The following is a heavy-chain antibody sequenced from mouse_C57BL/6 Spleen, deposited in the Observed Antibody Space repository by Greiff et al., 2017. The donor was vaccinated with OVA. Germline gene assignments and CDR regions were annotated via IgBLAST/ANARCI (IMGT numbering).Heavy chain of an antibody. D-gene: IGHD1-1*02. CDR3: ARSFGNYPDY. Sequence: QVQLQQSGAELVMPGASVKLSCKASGYTFTSYWMHWVKQRPGQGLEWIGEIDPSDSYTNYNQKFKGKSTLTVDKSSSTAYMQLSSLTSEDSAVYYCARSFGNYPDYWGQGTTLTVSS. J-gene: IGHJ2*01. V-gene: IGHV1-69*01. CDR2: IDPSDSYT. CDR1: GYTFTSYW.